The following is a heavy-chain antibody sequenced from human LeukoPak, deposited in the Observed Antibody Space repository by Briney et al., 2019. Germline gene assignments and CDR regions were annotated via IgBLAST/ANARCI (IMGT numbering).Heavy chain of an antibody. CDR1: EFTFSSYG. D-gene: IGHD3-22*01. CDR2: IWYDGTNK. CDR3: ARAAYDNSGYLTL. J-gene: IGHJ4*02. Sequence: GGSLRLSCAASEFTFSSYGMHWVRQAPGKGLEWVAVIWYDGTNKYYADSVKGRFTISRDSPKNTLYLQMNSLRAEDTAVYYCARAAYDNSGYLTLWGQGTLVTVSS. V-gene: IGHV3-33*01.